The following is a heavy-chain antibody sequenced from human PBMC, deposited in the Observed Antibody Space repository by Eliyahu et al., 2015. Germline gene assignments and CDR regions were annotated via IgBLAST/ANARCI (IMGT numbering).Heavy chain of an antibody. CDR3: VGGQYCSGGGCLYFDF. Sequence: QVQLVESGGGVVXPGRSLRLSCAASGFXFSNYAMHWVRQAPGKGLEWVAVVSYDGSNEKSADSVKGRFTISRDNSKNTLYLQMNILRAEDTAVYFCVGGQYCSGGGCLYFDFWGQGTLVTVSS. V-gene: IGHV3-30*03. CDR2: VSYDGSNE. J-gene: IGHJ4*02. D-gene: IGHD2-15*01. CDR1: GFXFSNYA.